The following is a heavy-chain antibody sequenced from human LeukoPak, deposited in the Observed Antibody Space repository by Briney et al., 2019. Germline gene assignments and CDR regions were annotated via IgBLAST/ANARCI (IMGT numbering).Heavy chain of an antibody. CDR2: IYHSGST. V-gene: IGHV4-38-2*02. D-gene: IGHD6-13*01. Sequence: KPSETLSLTCTVSGYSISSGYYWGWIRQPPGKGLEWIGSIYHSGSTYYNPSLKSRVTISVDTSKNQFSLKLSSVTAADTAVYYCARGSSSWIKEAFDIWGQGTMVTVSS. J-gene: IGHJ3*02. CDR1: GYSISSGYY. CDR3: ARGSSSWIKEAFDI.